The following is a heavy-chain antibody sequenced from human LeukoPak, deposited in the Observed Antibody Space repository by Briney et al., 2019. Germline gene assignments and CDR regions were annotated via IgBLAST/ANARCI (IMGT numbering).Heavy chain of an antibody. J-gene: IGHJ4*02. V-gene: IGHV3-48*02. CDR3: AKVGPLGAAGSASDY. Sequence: GGSLRLSCAASGFIFSKYSMNWVRQAPGKGLEWVAYVSSSSTIHYADSVKGRFTISRDNAKNSLDLQMNSLRDEDTAVYYCAKVGPLGAAGSASDYWGQGTLVTVSS. CDR1: GFIFSKYS. D-gene: IGHD6-13*01. CDR2: VSSSSTI.